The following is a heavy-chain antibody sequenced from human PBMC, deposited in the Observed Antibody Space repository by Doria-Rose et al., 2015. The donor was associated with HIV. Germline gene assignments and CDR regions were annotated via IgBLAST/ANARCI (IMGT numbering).Heavy chain of an antibody. V-gene: IGHV2-26*01. CDR2: MFSADER. D-gene: IGHD6-13*01. J-gene: IGHJ4*02. Sequence: QITLQASSPVLVQPTETLTLTCTVSGVSLSSPGMGVSWIRQHPGKGLEWLANMFSADERSYNTSLKSRLTISRGTSKSQVVLTITDMDPVDTATYYCARIKSSRWYHKYYFDFWGQGTLVIVSA. CDR1: GVSLSSPGMG. CDR3: ARIKSSRWYHKYYFDF.